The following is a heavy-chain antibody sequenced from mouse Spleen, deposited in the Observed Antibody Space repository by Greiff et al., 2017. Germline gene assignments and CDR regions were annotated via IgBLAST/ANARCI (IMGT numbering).Heavy chain of an antibody. V-gene: IGHV5-9-1*01. D-gene: IGHD1-1*01. Sequence: EVMLVESGGGLVKPGGSLKLSCAASGFTFSSYAMSWVRQTPEKRLEWVATISSGGSYTYYPDSVKGRFTISRDNAKNTLYLQMSSLRSEDTAMYYCARHCYGSKVGAMDYWGQGTLVTVSA. CDR2: ISSGGSYT. J-gene: IGHJ3*01. CDR1: GFTFSSYA. CDR3: ARHCYGSKVGAMDY.